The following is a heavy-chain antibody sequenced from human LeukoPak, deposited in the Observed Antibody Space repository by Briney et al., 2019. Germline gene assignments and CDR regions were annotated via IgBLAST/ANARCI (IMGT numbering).Heavy chain of an antibody. D-gene: IGHD3-10*01. V-gene: IGHV3-23*01. CDR1: GFTFSSYG. CDR3: AKDPPRFGEYYYYYYMDV. J-gene: IGHJ6*03. CDR2: ISGSGGST. Sequence: PGGTLRLSCAASGFTFSSYGMCWVRQAPGKGLEWVSAISGSGGSTYYADSVKGRFTISRDNSKNTLYLQMNSLRAEDTAVYYCAKDPPRFGEYYYYYYMDVWGKGTTVTISS.